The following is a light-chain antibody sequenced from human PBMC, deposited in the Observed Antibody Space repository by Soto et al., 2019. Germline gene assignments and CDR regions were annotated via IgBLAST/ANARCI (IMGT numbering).Light chain of an antibody. Sequence: QSALIQPPSVSGAPGQSVTISCTGTSSDVGSYDFVSWYQQHPGTVPKPMIYNVTTQPSGLPDRFSGSRAGNSASMTISGLQAEDEADYKCRSYASSATDVFETGTKVTVL. CDR2: NVT. CDR1: SSDVGSYDF. V-gene: IGLV2-11*01. J-gene: IGLJ1*01. CDR3: RSYASSATDV.